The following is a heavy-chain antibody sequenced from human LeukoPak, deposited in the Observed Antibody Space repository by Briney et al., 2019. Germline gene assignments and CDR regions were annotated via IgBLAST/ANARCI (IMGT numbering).Heavy chain of an antibody. J-gene: IGHJ3*02. V-gene: IGHV3-48*03. D-gene: IGHD5-24*01. CDR2: ISNSGSTI. CDR1: GFTFSSYE. CDR3: ARPAIMMATIPTGAFDI. Sequence: GGSLRLSCAASGFTFSSYEMSWVRQAPGKGLEWVSYISNSGSTIYYADSVKGRFTISRDNAKNSLYLQMNSLRAEDTAVYYCARPAIMMATIPTGAFDIWGQGQWSPSLQ.